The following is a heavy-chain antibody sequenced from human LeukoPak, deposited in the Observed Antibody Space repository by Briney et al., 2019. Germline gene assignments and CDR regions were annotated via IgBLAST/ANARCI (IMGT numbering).Heavy chain of an antibody. CDR1: GFTFSSYS. CDR3: AKDHLDCSSTSCYTAYFDL. J-gene: IGHJ2*01. V-gene: IGHV3-48*01. Sequence: GGSLRLSCAASGFTFSSYSMNWVRQAPGKGLEWVSYISSSSSTIYYADSVKGRFTISRDNSKNTLYLQMNSLRAEDTAVYYCAKDHLDCSSTSCYTAYFDLWGRGTLVTVSS. CDR2: ISSSSSTI. D-gene: IGHD2-2*02.